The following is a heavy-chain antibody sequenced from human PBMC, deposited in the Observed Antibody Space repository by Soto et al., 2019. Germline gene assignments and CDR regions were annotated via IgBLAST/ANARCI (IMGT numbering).Heavy chain of an antibody. J-gene: IGHJ6*02. CDR3: ASTPDLYSSGWDV. Sequence: QVQLQESGPGLVKPSQTLSLTCTVSGGSISSGGYYCSWIRQHPGKGLEWIGYIYYSGSTYYNPSLKRRVTITVDTSKNQFSLKLSSVTAADTAVYYCASTPDLYSSGWDVWGQGTTVTVSS. D-gene: IGHD6-19*01. V-gene: IGHV4-31*03. CDR2: IYYSGST. CDR1: GGSISSGGYY.